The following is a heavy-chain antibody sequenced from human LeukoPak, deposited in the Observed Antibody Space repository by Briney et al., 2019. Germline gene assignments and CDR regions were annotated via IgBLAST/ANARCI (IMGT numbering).Heavy chain of an antibody. J-gene: IGHJ6*04. D-gene: IGHD2-15*01. V-gene: IGHV1-69*06. CDR1: GGTFSSYT. CDR2: IIPLFGTP. Sequence: SVKVSCKASGGTFSSYTISWVRQAPGQGLEWMGGIIPLFGTPDYAQKFQDRLTITADKSTSTAYMELSSLRSEDTAVYYCASATLRCSGGSCYEMDVWGKGTTVTVSP. CDR3: ASATLRCSGGSCYEMDV.